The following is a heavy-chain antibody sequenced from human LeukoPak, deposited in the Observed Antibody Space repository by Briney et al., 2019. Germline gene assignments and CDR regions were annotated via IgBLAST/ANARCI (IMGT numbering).Heavy chain of an antibody. CDR2: ISAYNGNT. V-gene: IGHV1-18*01. CDR1: GYTFTSYG. CDR3: ARGEGYSGYEGIPFDY. Sequence: GATVKLSCKASGYTFTSYGISWVRQAPGQGLEWMGWISAYNGNTNYAQKLQGRVTMTTDTSASTAYMELRSLRSDDTAVYYCARGEGYSGYEGIPFDYWGQGTLVTVSS. D-gene: IGHD5-12*01. J-gene: IGHJ4*02.